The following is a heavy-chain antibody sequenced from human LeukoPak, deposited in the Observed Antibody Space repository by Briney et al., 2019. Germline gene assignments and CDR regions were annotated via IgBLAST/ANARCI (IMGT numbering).Heavy chain of an antibody. CDR1: GFTFSSYW. Sequence: PGGSLRLSCAASGFTFSSYWMSWVRQAPGKGLEWVANIKQDGSEKYYVDSVKGRFTISRDNAKNSLYLQMNSLRAEDTAVYYCAREGGPIAAAASDAFDIWGQGTMVTVSS. CDR3: AREGGPIAAAASDAFDI. CDR2: IKQDGSEK. J-gene: IGHJ3*02. D-gene: IGHD6-13*01. V-gene: IGHV3-7*01.